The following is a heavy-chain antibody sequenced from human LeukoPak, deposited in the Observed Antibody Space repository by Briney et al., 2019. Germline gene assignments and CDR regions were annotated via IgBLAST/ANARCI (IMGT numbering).Heavy chain of an antibody. J-gene: IGHJ4*02. Sequence: PGRSLRLSCTASGFSFSYYGMHWVRQAPGKGLEWVAVIWYDGSNIFYADSVKGRFTISRDNSKNTLYLQMNSLRDEDTAVYYCDPHDSSSHFWGQGTLVTVSS. D-gene: IGHD6-6*01. CDR2: IWYDGSNI. V-gene: IGHV3-33*01. CDR1: GFSFSYYG. CDR3: DPHDSSSHF.